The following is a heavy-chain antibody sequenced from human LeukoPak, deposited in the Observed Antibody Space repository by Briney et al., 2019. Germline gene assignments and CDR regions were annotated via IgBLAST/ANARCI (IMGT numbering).Heavy chain of an antibody. Sequence: SETLSLTCTVSGGSISSFYWSWIRQPPGRGLEWIGYIYYSGTTNYNTSLKSRVTISVDTSKDQFSLKLSSVTAADTAVYYCARRIAAAGWFDPWGQGTLVTVSS. CDR1: GGSISSFY. J-gene: IGHJ5*02. V-gene: IGHV4-59*08. CDR2: IYYSGTT. CDR3: ARRIAAAGWFDP. D-gene: IGHD6-13*01.